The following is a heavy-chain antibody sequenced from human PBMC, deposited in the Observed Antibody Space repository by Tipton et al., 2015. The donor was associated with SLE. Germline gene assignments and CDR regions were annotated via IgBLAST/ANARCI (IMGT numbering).Heavy chain of an antibody. CDR3: ARGTNYDSSGHYSY. CDR1: GGSISSDTYY. Sequence: TLSLTCIVSGGSISSDTYYWSWLRQPAGKGLEWIGHIYTSGSTNYNPSLKSRVTISVDTSKNQFSLRLSSVTAADTALYYCARGTNYDSSGHYSYWGQGTLVTVSS. CDR2: IYTSGST. D-gene: IGHD3-22*01. J-gene: IGHJ4*02. V-gene: IGHV4-61*09.